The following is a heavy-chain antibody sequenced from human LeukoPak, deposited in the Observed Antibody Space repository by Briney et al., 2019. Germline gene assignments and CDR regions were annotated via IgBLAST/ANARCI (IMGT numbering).Heavy chain of an antibody. V-gene: IGHV3-74*01. CDR2: IKSDGSST. CDR3: ARRGAVADAFDI. Sequence: GGSLRLSCAASGFTFSSYWMHWVRQAPGKGLVWVSRIKSDGSSTSYADSVKGRFTISRDNAKNTLYLQMNSLRVEDTAVYYCARRGAVADAFDIWGQGTMVTVSS. D-gene: IGHD4-23*01. CDR1: GFTFSSYW. J-gene: IGHJ3*02.